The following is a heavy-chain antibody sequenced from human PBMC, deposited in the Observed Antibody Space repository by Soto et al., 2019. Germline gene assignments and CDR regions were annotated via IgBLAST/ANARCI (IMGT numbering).Heavy chain of an antibody. Sequence: QVQLQESGPGLVKPSETLSLTCTVSGGSVSAGAYYWTWIRQPPGKGLEWIGYIYYSGSTTYNPALKSRVTISIDTSKNQFSLKLTSATAADTAVYYCARDIRGYSRAFDYWGQGALVTVSS. CDR1: GGSVSAGAYY. V-gene: IGHV4-61*08. J-gene: IGHJ4*02. D-gene: IGHD5-18*01. CDR2: IYYSGST. CDR3: ARDIRGYSRAFDY.